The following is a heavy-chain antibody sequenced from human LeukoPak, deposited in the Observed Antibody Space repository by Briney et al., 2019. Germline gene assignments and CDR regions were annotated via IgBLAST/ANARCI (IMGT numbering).Heavy chain of an antibody. CDR1: GGSFSGYY. CDR2: INHSGST. J-gene: IGHJ4*02. CDR3: ARRNYYGSGSFDY. V-gene: IGHV4-34*01. D-gene: IGHD3-10*01. Sequence: SETLSLTCAVYGGSFSGYYWSWIRQPPGKGLEWIGEINHSGSTNYNPSLKSRVTILVDTSKNQFSLKLSSVTAADTAVYYCARRNYYGSGSFDYWGQGTLVTVSS.